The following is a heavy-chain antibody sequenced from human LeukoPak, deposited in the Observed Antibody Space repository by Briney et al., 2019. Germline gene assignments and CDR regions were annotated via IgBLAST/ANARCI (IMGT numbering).Heavy chain of an antibody. CDR3: ARQVTFGYAYAYYFDY. V-gene: IGHV4-39*01. Sequence: PSETLSLTCTVSGGSISTSYYYWGWIRQPPGKGLEWIGNFHYSGSNSYNPSLKSRVTISVDTSKNQFSLRLSSVTAADTAVYYCARQVTFGYAYAYYFDYWGQGTLVTVSS. J-gene: IGHJ4*02. CDR2: FHYSGSN. D-gene: IGHD3-16*01. CDR1: GGSISTSYYY.